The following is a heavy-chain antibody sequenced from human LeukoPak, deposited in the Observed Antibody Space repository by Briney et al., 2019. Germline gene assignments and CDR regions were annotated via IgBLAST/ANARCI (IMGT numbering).Heavy chain of an antibody. V-gene: IGHV4-34*01. D-gene: IGHD3-22*01. CDR3: ARGLASSSGYSLDY. J-gene: IGHJ4*02. CDR1: GGSFSGYY. CDR2: INHSGST. Sequence: PSETLSLTCAVYGGSFSGYYWGWIRQPPGKWLEWIGEINHSGSTNYNPSLKSRVTISVDTSKNQFSLKLSSVTAADTAVYYCARGLASSSGYSLDYWGQGTLVTVSS.